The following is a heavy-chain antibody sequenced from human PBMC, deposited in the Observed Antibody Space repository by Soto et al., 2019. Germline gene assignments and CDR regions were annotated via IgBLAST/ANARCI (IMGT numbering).Heavy chain of an antibody. CDR1: GYTFTSYG. D-gene: IGHD3-22*01. CDR3: ARDGEITMIVVVITRSFDY. J-gene: IGHJ4*02. CDR2: ISAYNGNT. V-gene: IGHV1-18*01. Sequence: GASVKVSCKASGYTFTSYGISWVRQAPGQGLEWMGWISAYNGNTNYAQKLQGRVTMTTDTSTSTAYMELRSLRSDDTAVYYCARDGEITMIVVVITRSFDYWGQGTLVTVSS.